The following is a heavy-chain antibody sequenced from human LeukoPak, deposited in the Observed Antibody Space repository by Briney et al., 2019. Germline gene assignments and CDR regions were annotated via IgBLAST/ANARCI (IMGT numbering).Heavy chain of an antibody. CDR2: IKQDGSEK. V-gene: IGHV3-7*01. Sequence: PGGSLRLSCAASGFTFSSYWMSWVRQAPGKGLEWVANIKQDGSEKYYVDSVKGRFTISRDSAKNSLYLQVNSLRAEDTAVYYCARDGTRRRSPSDYWGQGTLVIVSS. J-gene: IGHJ4*02. CDR1: GFTFSSYW. CDR3: ARDGTRRRSPSDY.